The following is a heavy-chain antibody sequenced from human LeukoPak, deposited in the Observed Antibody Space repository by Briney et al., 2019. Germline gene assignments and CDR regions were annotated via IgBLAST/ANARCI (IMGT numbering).Heavy chain of an antibody. Sequence: GRSLRLSCAASGFTFTSHGMHWVRQAPGKGLEWVAVISYDGSNKYYADSVKGRFTISRDNSKNTLYLQMNSLRAEDTAVYYCGKGTWAAAGTSFDYWGQGTLVTVSS. CDR3: GKGTWAAAGTSFDY. D-gene: IGHD6-13*01. V-gene: IGHV3-30*18. J-gene: IGHJ4*02. CDR2: ISYDGSNK. CDR1: GFTFTSHG.